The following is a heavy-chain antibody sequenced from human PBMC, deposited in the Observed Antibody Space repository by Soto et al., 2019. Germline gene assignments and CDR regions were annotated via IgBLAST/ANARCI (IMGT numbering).Heavy chain of an antibody. D-gene: IGHD3-3*01. CDR2: IKAGNSNT. V-gene: IGHV1-3*01. J-gene: IGHJ2*01. CDR1: GYTFTSYA. Sequence: ASVKVSCKASGYTFTSYAMHWVRQAPGQRLEWMGWIKAGNSNTKYSQKFQGRVTITRDTSASTAYMELSSLRSEDAAVYYCARCDLFPLDRHFDLWGRGTLVTVSS. CDR3: ARCDLFPLDRHFDL.